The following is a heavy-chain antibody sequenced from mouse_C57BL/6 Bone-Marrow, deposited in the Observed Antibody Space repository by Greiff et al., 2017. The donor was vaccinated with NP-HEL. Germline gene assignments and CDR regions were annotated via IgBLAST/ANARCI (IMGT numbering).Heavy chain of an antibody. V-gene: IGHV14-4*01. CDR3: TTVPHLLWLPWFAY. Sequence: EVQLQQSGAELVRPGASVKLSCTASGFNIKDDYMHWVKQRPEQGLEWIGWIDPENGDTEYASKFQGKATITADTSSNTAYLQLSSLTSEDTAVYYCTTVPHLLWLPWFAYWGQGTLVTVSA. D-gene: IGHD2-2*01. J-gene: IGHJ3*01. CDR2: IDPENGDT. CDR1: GFNIKDDY.